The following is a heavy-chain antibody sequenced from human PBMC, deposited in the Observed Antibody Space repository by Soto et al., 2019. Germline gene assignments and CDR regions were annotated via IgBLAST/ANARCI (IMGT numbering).Heavy chain of an antibody. CDR1: GFTFHNAW. CDR3: ATDLPWSYGALGF. V-gene: IGHV3-15*01. CDR2: IKSKSDGGTT. Sequence: EVQLVESGGGLVKPGGSLRLSCATSGFTFHNAWMTWVRQAPGKGLEWVGRIKSKSDGGTTDYTSPVEGRFTISRDDSNNPLYVQMNSLKTEDTAMYYCATDLPWSYGALGFWGQGTLVTVSS. J-gene: IGHJ4*02. D-gene: IGHD1-26*01.